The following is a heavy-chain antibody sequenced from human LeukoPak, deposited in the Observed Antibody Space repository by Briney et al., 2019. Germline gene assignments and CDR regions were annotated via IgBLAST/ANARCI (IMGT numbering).Heavy chain of an antibody. CDR2: IWYDGSNK. CDR1: GFTFSSYG. D-gene: IGHD3-3*01. V-gene: IGHV3-33*01. Sequence: PGGSLRLSCAASGFTFSSYGMHWVRQAPGKGLEWVAVIWYDGSNKYYADSVKGRFTISRDNSKNTLYLQMNSLRAEDTAVYYCARDQSGYPWVYYFDYWGQGTLVTVSS. J-gene: IGHJ4*02. CDR3: ARDQSGYPWVYYFDY.